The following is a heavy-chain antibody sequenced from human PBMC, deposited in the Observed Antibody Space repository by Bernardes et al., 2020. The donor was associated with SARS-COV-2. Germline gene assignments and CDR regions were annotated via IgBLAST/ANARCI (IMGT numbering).Heavy chain of an antibody. Sequence: GGSLRLSCAASGFTFSSYAMHWVRQAPGKGLEWVAVISYDGSNKYYADSVKGRFTISRDNSKNTLYLQMNSLRAEDTAVYYCARGGGDWFDPWGQGTLVTVSS. J-gene: IGHJ5*02. CDR1: GFTFSSYA. CDR3: ARGGGDWFDP. V-gene: IGHV3-30-3*01. D-gene: IGHD3-10*01. CDR2: ISYDGSNK.